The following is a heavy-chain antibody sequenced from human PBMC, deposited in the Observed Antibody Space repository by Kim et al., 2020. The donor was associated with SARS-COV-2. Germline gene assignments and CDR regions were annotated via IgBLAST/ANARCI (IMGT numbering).Heavy chain of an antibody. CDR2: IRGSDDNT. CDR1: GFTFSNFA. V-gene: IGHV3-23*01. J-gene: IGHJ6*02. Sequence: GGSLRLSCAASGFTFSNFAMNWVRQAPGKGLEWVSAIRGSDDNTYYADSVKGRFTISRDNSKNTLYLQMNSLRAEDTAVYYCAKEMWDLLLVYAMDVWGPGTTVTVSS. CDR3: AKEMWDLLLVYAMDV. D-gene: IGHD3-10*01.